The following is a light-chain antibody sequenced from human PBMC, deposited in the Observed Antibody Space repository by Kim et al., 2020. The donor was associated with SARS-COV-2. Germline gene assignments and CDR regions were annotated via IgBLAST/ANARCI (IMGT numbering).Light chain of an antibody. V-gene: IGKV4-1*01. Sequence: ATINCKASQSLLYSSHNKNYLACYQQKPGQPAKLLIYWASARESGVPDRFSGSGSGTDFSLSISSLQAEDVAVYYCHQYYSTPPYTFGQGTKLEIK. CDR3: HQYYSTPPYT. CDR1: QSLLYSSHNKNY. CDR2: WAS. J-gene: IGKJ2*01.